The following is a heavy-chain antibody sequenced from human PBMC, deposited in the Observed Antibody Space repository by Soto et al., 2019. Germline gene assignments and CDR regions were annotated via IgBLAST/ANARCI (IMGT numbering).Heavy chain of an antibody. Sequence: QVQLQESGPGLVKPSETLSLTCAVSGGSVSSENWWGWVRQPPGRGLEWIGEVYHTGNTNYNPSLKSRGGVSIDKPENQFSLKVNSVIAADTAVYSCARDEYGYGWSRGQGTLVTVSS. CDR2: VYHTGNT. V-gene: IGHV4-4*02. D-gene: IGHD2-8*02. CDR3: ARDEYGYGWS. CDR1: GGSVSSENW. J-gene: IGHJ4*02.